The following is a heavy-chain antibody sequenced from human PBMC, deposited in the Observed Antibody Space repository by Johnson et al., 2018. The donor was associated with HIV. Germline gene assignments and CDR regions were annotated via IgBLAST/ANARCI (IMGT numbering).Heavy chain of an antibody. CDR1: GFTFSDYY. CDR3: AKDINLEDAFDI. CDR2: ITSSGSSI. V-gene: IGHV3-11*01. Sequence: QVQLVESGGVVVQSGGSLRLSCAASGFTFSDYYMSWIRQAPGKGLEWVSYITSSGSSIYYADSVKGRFAISRDNSKNSLYLQMNSLRPEDTALYYCAKDINLEDAFDIWGQGTMVTVSS. J-gene: IGHJ3*02.